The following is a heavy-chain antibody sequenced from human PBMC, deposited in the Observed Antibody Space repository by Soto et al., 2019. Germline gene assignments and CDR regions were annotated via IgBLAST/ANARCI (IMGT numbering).Heavy chain of an antibody. J-gene: IGHJ4*02. D-gene: IGHD6-13*01. CDR3: ARGHSSSWVFDY. CDR1: GGSISSYY. Sequence: SETLSLTCPVTGGSISSYYWSWIRQPPGKGLEWIRYIYYSGSNNYNPSLKSRVTISVDTSKNQFSLKLSSVTAADTAVYYCARGHSSSWVFDYWGQGTLVTVSS. V-gene: IGHV4-59*01. CDR2: IYYSGSN.